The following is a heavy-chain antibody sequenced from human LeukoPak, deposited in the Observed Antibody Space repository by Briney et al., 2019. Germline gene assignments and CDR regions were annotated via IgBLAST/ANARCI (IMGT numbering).Heavy chain of an antibody. CDR2: ISYSGKS. Sequence: PSETLSLTCTVSGGSMSDYYWGCIRQPPGKGLEWIGYISYSGKSNSNPSLKSRVTMSVDMSKNRFSLKLASVTAADTAVYYCVRVGRSLHWNPDFWGLGTLVTVSS. CDR1: GGSMSDYY. J-gene: IGHJ4*02. V-gene: IGHV4-59*01. CDR3: VRVGRSLHWNPDF. D-gene: IGHD1-1*01.